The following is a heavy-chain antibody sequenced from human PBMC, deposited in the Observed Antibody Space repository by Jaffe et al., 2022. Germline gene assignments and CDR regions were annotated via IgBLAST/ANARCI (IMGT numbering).Heavy chain of an antibody. CDR1: GFTFSSYG. Sequence: QVQLVESGGGVVQPGGSLRLSCAASGFTFSSYGMHWVRQAPGKGLEWVAFIRYDGSNKYYADSVKGRFTISRDNSKNTLYLQMNSLRAEDTAVYYCAKEISTLPAPPGYAFDIWGQGTMVTVSS. CDR2: IRYDGSNK. CDR3: AKEISTLPAPPGYAFDI. J-gene: IGHJ3*02. D-gene: IGHD2-2*01. V-gene: IGHV3-30*02.